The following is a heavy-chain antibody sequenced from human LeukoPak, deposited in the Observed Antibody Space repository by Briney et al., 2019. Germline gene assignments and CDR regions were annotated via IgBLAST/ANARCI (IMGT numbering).Heavy chain of an antibody. CDR3: ARDLSYCSSTSCFYDY. CDR1: GYTFTSYY. D-gene: IGHD2-2*01. J-gene: IGHJ4*02. CDR2: INPSGGST. Sequence: ASVKVSCKASGYTFTSYYMHWVRQAPGQGLEWMGIINPSGGSTSYAQKFQGRVTMTRDTSTSTVYMELSSLRSEDTAVYYCARDLSYCSSTSCFYDYWGQGTLVTVS. V-gene: IGHV1-46*01.